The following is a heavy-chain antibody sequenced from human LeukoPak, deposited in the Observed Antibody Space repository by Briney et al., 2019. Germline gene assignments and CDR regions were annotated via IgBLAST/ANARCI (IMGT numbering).Heavy chain of an antibody. CDR1: GFTLSNYN. D-gene: IGHD3-10*02. V-gene: IGHV3-21*01. Sequence: GGSLRLSCAASGFTLSNYNMNWVRQAPGKGLEWVSSISGSGSYLFFADSVKGRFTISRDNAKNSLYLQMNSLRAEDTAVYYCAELGITMIGGVWGKGTTVTISS. CDR2: ISGSGSYL. J-gene: IGHJ6*04. CDR3: AELGITMIGGV.